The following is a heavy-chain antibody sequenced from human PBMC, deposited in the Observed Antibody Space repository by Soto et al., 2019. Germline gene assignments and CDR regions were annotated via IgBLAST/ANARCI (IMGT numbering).Heavy chain of an antibody. CDR3: AGQRSPEGWFDP. CDR2: VTVTGGST. Sequence: HPGGSLRLSCAASAISFNTYGVTWVRQAPGKGLEWVSTVTVTGGSTHYADSVKGRFTISRDRSNYTVSLLLNSLRVEDTAIYYCAGQRSPEGWFDPWGQGTLVTVSS. CDR1: AISFNTYG. D-gene: IGHD3-10*01. J-gene: IGHJ5*02. V-gene: IGHV3-23*01.